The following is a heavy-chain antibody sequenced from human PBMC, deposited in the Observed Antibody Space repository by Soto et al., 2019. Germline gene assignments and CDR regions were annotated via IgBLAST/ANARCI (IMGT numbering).Heavy chain of an antibody. V-gene: IGHV1-8*01. CDR1: GYTFTDFD. CDR3: ARKAGLHNFYYLDV. Sequence: QVQLEQSGAEVRKPGASVKVSCKTSGYTFTDFDINWVRQAPGQGLEWMGCMNPDNGNTGYAQSFQGRISMPGNTSLSTVYMKLSSLRSDDTAVYFCARKAGLHNFYYLDVWGKGTTVTVAS. D-gene: IGHD6-19*01. J-gene: IGHJ6*03. CDR2: MNPDNGNT.